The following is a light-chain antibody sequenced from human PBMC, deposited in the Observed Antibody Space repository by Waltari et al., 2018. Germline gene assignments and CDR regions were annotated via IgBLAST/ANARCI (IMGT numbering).Light chain of an antibody. CDR2: SAS. CDR3: QQLNSYPLT. J-gene: IGKJ4*01. Sequence: DILLTQSPSFLSASVRDRVTITCRASQGISNYLAWYQQKPGKAPKLLIYSASTLQSWVPARFSGSGSGTEFSLTISSLQPEDFATYYCQQLNSYPLTFGGGTKVEIK. CDR1: QGISNY. V-gene: IGKV1-9*01.